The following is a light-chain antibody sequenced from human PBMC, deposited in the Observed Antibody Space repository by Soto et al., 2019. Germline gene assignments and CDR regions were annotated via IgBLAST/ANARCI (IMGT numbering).Light chain of an antibody. V-gene: IGKV1-39*01. CDR2: AAS. CDR1: QTISNF. Sequence: DIQMTQSPSSLSASVGDKVTIICRASQTISNFLNWYQQKPGKAPKLLIYAASTLQSGVPSRFSGSGSGTDFTLTISSLQPEDFATYYCQQLERYPSTFGGGTKVDI. CDR3: QQLERYPST. J-gene: IGKJ4*01.